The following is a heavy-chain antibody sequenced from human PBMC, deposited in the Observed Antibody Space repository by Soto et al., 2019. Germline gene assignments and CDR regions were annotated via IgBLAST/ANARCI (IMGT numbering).Heavy chain of an antibody. V-gene: IGHV3-9*01. J-gene: IGHJ4*02. CDR2: ISWNSGSI. CDR1: GFTFDGYA. D-gene: IGHD4-4*01. Sequence: QSGGSLRLSCAASGFTFDGYAMQWVRQAPGKGLEWVSGISWNSGSIGYADSVKGRFTISRDNAKNSLYLQMNSLRAEDTALYYCYLEVVTRWPFDYWGQRTLVTVSS. CDR3: YLEVVTRWPFDY.